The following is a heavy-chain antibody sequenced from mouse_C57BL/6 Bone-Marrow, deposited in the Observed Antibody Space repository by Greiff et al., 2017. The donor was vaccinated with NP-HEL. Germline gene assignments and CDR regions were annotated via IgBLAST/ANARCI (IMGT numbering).Heavy chain of an antibody. CDR3: ARQGITTVVATGAMDY. D-gene: IGHD1-1*01. Sequence: EVHLVESGGGLVQPGGSLKLSCAASGFTFSDYGMAWVRQAPRKGPEWVAFISNLAYSIYYADTVTGRFTSSRENAKNTLYLEMSSLRSEDTAMYYCARQGITTVVATGAMDYWGQGTSVTVSS. CDR2: ISNLAYSI. J-gene: IGHJ4*01. V-gene: IGHV5-15*01. CDR1: GFTFSDYG.